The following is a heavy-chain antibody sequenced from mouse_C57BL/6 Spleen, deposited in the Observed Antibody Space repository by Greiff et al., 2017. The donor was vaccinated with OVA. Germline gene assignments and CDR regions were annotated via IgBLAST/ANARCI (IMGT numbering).Heavy chain of an antibody. CDR3: ARSHYYYGSTDYAMDD. CDR2: IYPGSGNT. CDR1: GYSFTSYY. D-gene: IGHD1-1*01. Sequence: VQLQESGPELVKPGASVKISCKASGYSFTSYYIHWVQQRPGQGLEWIGWIYPGSGNTKYNEKFKGKATLTAATSSSTAYMQLSSLTSEDSAVYYGARSHYYYGSTDYAMDDWGQGTSVTVSS. J-gene: IGHJ4*01. V-gene: IGHV1-66*01.